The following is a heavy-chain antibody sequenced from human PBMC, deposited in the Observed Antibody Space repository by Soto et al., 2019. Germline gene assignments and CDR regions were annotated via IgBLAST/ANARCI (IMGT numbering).Heavy chain of an antibody. V-gene: IGHV3-30*18. Sequence: QVQLVESGGGVVQPGRSLRLSCAASGFTFSSYGMHWVRQAPGKGLEWVAVISYDGSNKYYADSVKGRFTISRDNSNNTLYLQMNSLRAEDTAVYYCANGVSGGSGSYYYYGMDVWGQGTTVTVSS. CDR2: ISYDGSNK. CDR1: GFTFSSYG. D-gene: IGHD3-10*01. CDR3: ANGVSGGSGSYYYYGMDV. J-gene: IGHJ6*02.